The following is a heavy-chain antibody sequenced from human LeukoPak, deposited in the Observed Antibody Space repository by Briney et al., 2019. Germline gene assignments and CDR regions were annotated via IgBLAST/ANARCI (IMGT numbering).Heavy chain of an antibody. CDR3: ARGRGFEIVVVAAAIGFDY. J-gene: IGHJ4*02. CDR2: INHSGST. CDR1: GASFSGYY. V-gene: IGHV4-34*01. D-gene: IGHD2-2*02. Sequence: KPSETLSLTCAVYGASFSGYYWSWIRQPPGKGLEWLGEINHSGSTNYNPSLKSRVSISVDTSKNQFSLKLSSVTAADTAVYYCARGRGFEIVVVAAAIGFDYWGQGTLVTVSS.